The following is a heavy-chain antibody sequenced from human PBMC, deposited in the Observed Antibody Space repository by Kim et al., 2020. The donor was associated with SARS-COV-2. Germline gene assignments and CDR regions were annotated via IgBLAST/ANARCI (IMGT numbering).Heavy chain of an antibody. Sequence: SETLSLTCSVSGGSFTTSSYSWGWVRQSPEKGLEWIGSISFGGRTYYNPSLRSRVSFSLDTSMDQFSLTLNAVTAADTAMYYCARGYCSGGGCSRFDYWGQGTLVTVSS. V-gene: IGHV4-39*02. CDR3: ARGYCSGGGCSRFDY. J-gene: IGHJ4*02. CDR2: ISFGGRT. CDR1: GGSFTTSSYS. D-gene: IGHD2-15*01.